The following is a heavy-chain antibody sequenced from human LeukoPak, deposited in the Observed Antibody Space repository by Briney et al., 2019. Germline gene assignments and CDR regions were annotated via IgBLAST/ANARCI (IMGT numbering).Heavy chain of an antibody. V-gene: IGHV5-51*01. CDR3: ARPSTVEMATITYFDY. CDR1: GYSFSNYW. J-gene: IGHJ4*02. Sequence: HGESLKISCKGSGYSFSNYWIGWVRQMPGKGLEWMGIIYPGDSDTRYSPSFQGQVTISADKSISTAYLQWSSLKASDTAMYYCARPSTVEMATITYFDYWGQGTLVTVSS. D-gene: IGHD5-24*01. CDR2: IYPGDSDT.